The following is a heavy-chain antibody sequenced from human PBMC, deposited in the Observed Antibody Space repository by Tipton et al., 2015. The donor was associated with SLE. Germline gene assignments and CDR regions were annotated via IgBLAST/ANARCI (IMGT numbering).Heavy chain of an antibody. V-gene: IGHV4-38-2*02. D-gene: IGHD4-23*01. CDR3: AREGGLGDSGGAFDI. CDR1: GFTFSSYG. CDR2: IYHSGST. Sequence: LRLSCAASGFTFSSYGMHWIRQPPGKGLEWIGTIYHSGSTYYNPSLKSRVTISVDTSKNQFSLKLSSVTAADTAVYYCAREGGLGDSGGAFDIWGQGTMVTVSS. J-gene: IGHJ3*02.